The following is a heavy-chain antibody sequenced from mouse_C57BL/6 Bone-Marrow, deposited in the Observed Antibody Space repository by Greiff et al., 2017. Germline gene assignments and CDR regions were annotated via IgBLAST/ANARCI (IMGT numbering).Heavy chain of an antibody. CDR2: INPGSGGT. CDR1: GYAFTNYL. Sequence: VKLMESGAELVRPGTSVKVSCKASGYAFTNYLIEWVKQRPGQGLEWIGVINPGSGGTNYNEKFKGKATLTAYKSSSTAYMQLSSLTSEDSAVYFCARWNPWFAYWGQGTLVTVSA. J-gene: IGHJ3*01. CDR3: ARWNPWFAY. V-gene: IGHV1-54*01.